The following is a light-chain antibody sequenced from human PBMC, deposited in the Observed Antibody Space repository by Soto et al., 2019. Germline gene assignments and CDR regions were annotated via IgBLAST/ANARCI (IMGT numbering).Light chain of an antibody. Sequence: QSVLTQPASVSGSPGQSITISCTGTSSDVGGYNYVSWYQQHPGKGPKLIIYDVSNRPSGVSNRFSGSKSGNTASLTISGLQAEDEADYYSSSYTTSSTLEIGGGTQLTVL. CDR2: DVS. CDR3: SSYTTSSTLE. CDR1: SSDVGGYNY. V-gene: IGLV2-14*01. J-gene: IGLJ2*01.